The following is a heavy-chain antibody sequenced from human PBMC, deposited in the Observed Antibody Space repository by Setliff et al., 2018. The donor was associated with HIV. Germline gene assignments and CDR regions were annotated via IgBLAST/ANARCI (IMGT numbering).Heavy chain of an antibody. V-gene: IGHV1-69*05. Sequence: SVKVSCKASGGTFSNYGMSWVRQAPGKGLEWMGGIIPISGTANYAQKFQGRVTITTDESTSTAYMELSGLRSEDTAVYYCARDFGGYCSSMSCPGLFDPWGQGTVVTVSS. D-gene: IGHD2-2*01. CDR2: IIPISGTA. J-gene: IGHJ5*02. CDR1: GGTFSNYG. CDR3: ARDFGGYCSSMSCPGLFDP.